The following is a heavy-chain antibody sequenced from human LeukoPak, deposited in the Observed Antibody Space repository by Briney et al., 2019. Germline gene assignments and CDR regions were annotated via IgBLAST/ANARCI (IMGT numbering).Heavy chain of an antibody. CDR2: IYYSGST. V-gene: IGHV4-31*03. CDR1: GGSISSGGYY. Sequence: PSQTLSLTCTVSGGSISSGGYYCSWIRQHPGKGLEWIGYIYYSGSTYYNPSLKSRVTISVDTSKNQFSLKLSSMTAADTAVYYCARDRASSGTSINWFDPWGQGTLVTVSS. J-gene: IGHJ5*02. D-gene: IGHD1-14*01. CDR3: ARDRASSGTSINWFDP.